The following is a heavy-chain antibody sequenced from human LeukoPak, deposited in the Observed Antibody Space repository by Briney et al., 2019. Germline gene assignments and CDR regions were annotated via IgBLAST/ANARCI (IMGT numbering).Heavy chain of an antibody. CDR2: IRYDGSDK. D-gene: IGHD4-17*01. Sequence: GGSLRLSCAASGFTFSSYAMHWVRQAPGKGLEWVAFIRYDGSDKYYADSVKGRFTISRDNSKNTLYLQMNSLRAEDTAVYYCAKDLTTVTTQGDYWGQGTLVTVSS. CDR1: GFTFSSYA. J-gene: IGHJ4*02. CDR3: AKDLTTVTTQGDY. V-gene: IGHV3-30*02.